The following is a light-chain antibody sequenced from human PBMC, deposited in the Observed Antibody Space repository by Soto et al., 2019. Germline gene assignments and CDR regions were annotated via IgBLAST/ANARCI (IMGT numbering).Light chain of an antibody. Sequence: QSALTQPASVSGSPGQSITISCTGTSSDVGGYNYVSWYQQHPGKAPKLMIYDVSNRPSGVSKRVSGSKSGNTASLTISGLQAEDESDYYSISYTSNSTYVFCTGTKLTVL. J-gene: IGLJ1*01. CDR3: ISYTSNSTYV. CDR2: DVS. CDR1: SSDVGGYNY. V-gene: IGLV2-14*01.